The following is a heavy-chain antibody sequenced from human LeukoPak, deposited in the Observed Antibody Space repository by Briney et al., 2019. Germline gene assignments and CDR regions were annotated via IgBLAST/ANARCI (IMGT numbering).Heavy chain of an antibody. Sequence: PGGSLRLSCAASGFTVSSTYMSWVRQAPGKGLEWVSVIYSDDTTYNADSVKGRFTISRDNSNNTLYLQMNSLRAEDTAVYFCARAAGSGWPGIFDYWGQGTLVTVSS. D-gene: IGHD6-19*01. CDR2: IYSDDTT. CDR3: ARAAGSGWPGIFDY. V-gene: IGHV3-53*01. J-gene: IGHJ4*02. CDR1: GFTVSSTY.